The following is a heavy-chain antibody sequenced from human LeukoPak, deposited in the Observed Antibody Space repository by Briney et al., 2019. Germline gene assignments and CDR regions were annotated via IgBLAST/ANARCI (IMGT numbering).Heavy chain of an antibody. CDR1: GGSISSYY. Sequence: SETLSLTCTVSGGSISSYYWSWIRQPAGKGLEWIGRIYTSGSTNYNPSLKRRVTMSVDTSKNQFSLKLSSVTAADTAVYYCARDLTYYDFWSGYYYYYMDVWGKGTTVTVSS. D-gene: IGHD3-3*01. CDR2: IYTSGST. CDR3: ARDLTYYDFWSGYYYYYMDV. J-gene: IGHJ6*03. V-gene: IGHV4-4*07.